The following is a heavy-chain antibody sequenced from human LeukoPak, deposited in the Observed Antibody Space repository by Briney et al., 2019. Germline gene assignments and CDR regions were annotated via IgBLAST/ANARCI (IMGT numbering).Heavy chain of an antibody. J-gene: IGHJ4*02. CDR2: IYYSGNT. D-gene: IGHD3/OR15-3a*01. V-gene: IGHV4-39*01. Sequence: SETLSLTCTVSGGSISSSTYYWGWIRQPPGKGLEWIGSIYYSGNTYYNVSLKSRTTMSVDTSKNQFSLKLTSVTAADTAVYFCARHPGLYYFDYWGQGTLVTVSS. CDR1: GGSISSSTYY. CDR3: ARHPGLYYFDY.